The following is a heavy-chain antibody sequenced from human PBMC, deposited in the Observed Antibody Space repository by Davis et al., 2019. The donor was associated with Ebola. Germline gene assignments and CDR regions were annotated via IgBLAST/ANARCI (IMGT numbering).Heavy chain of an antibody. Sequence: GESLKISCAASGFTLSSYSMDWVRQAPGKGLEWVSSISTTSKYIYYADSVRGRFTISRDNARNSLYLEMNSLRADDTAVYYCARAQFPTTSDHWGQGTLVTVSS. CDR1: GFTLSSYS. CDR2: ISTTSKYI. CDR3: ARAQFPTTSDH. D-gene: IGHD1-1*01. J-gene: IGHJ4*02. V-gene: IGHV3-21*01.